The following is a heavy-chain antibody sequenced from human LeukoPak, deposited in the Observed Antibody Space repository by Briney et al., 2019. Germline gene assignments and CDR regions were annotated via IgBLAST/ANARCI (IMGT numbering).Heavy chain of an antibody. CDR3: ARRAGAYSHPYGY. V-gene: IGHV3-53*01. CDR2: IFSST. D-gene: IGHD4/OR15-4a*01. Sequence: GGSLRLSCTVSGFTVSSNSMSWVRQAPGKGLEWVSSIFSSTHYSDSVKGRFTISRDNSKNTLYLQMNSLRAEDTAVYYCARRAGAYSHPYGYWGQGTLVTVSS. J-gene: IGHJ4*02. CDR1: GFTVSSNS.